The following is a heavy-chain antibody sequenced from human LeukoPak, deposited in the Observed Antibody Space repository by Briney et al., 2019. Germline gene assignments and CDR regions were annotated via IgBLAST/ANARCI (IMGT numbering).Heavy chain of an antibody. D-gene: IGHD6-13*01. CDR3: ARDRIAAAGWDDAFDI. Sequence: ASVKVSCKASGYTFTSYYMHWVRQAPGQGLEWMGIINPSGGSTSYAQKFQGRVTMTRDTSTSTVYMELSSLRSEDTAVYYCARDRIAAAGWDDAFDIWGQGTMVTVS. CDR2: INPSGGST. J-gene: IGHJ3*02. CDR1: GYTFTSYY. V-gene: IGHV1-46*01.